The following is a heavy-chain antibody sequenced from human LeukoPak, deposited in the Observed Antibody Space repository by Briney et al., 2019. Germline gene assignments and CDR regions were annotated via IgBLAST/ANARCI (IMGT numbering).Heavy chain of an antibody. CDR2: VSFERNDK. D-gene: IGHD1-26*01. Sequence: GGSLRLSCAASGFNFRSFGFYWVRQAPGKGLEWLAIVSFERNDKYYADSVKGRFTISGDESKNTLYLQMNSLRSEDTAVYYCARDPLRRGTSYLDNWGQGTLVTVAS. J-gene: IGHJ4*02. CDR1: GFNFRSFG. CDR3: ARDPLRRGTSYLDN. V-gene: IGHV3-30*03.